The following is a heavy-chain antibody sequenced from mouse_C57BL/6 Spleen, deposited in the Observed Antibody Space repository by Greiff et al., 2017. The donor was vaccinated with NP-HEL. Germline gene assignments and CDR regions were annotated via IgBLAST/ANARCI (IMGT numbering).Heavy chain of an antibody. CDR1: GYTFTSYW. Sequence: VQLQQPGAELVKPGASVKVSCKASGYTFTSYWMHWVKQRPGQGLEWIGRIHPSDSDTNYNQKVKGKVTLTVDNSSSTAYMQLSSLTSEDSAVYYCAEDPRSYWYFDVWGTGTTVTVSS. CDR3: AEDPRSYWYFDV. CDR2: IHPSDSDT. J-gene: IGHJ1*03. V-gene: IGHV1-74*01.